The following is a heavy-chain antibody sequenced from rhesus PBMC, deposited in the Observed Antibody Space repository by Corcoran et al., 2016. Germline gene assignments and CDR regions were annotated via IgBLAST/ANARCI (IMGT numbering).Heavy chain of an antibody. CDR2: ISYSGHT. D-gene: IGHD4-4*01. J-gene: IGHJ5-2*02. CDR3: AGTSSYDV. Sequence: QVQLQASGPGLVKPSETLSLTCTVSGGSISSNYYSWTGIRQAPGKGLEWIGYISYSGHTNYNPSLKSRVTILRDTSKNQFSLKLNSVTAADTAVYYCAGTSSYDVWGRGVLVTVSS. CDR1: GGSISSNYYS. V-gene: IGHV4-122*02.